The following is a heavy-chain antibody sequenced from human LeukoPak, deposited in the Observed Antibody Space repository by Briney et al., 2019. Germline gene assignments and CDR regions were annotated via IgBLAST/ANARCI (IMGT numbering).Heavy chain of an antibody. D-gene: IGHD7-27*01. Sequence: PSQTLSLTCTVSGVPLSSGGYYWSWIRPHPGKGLEWIGYIYYSGRTYYNPSLKSRVTISVDTSKNQFSLKLSSVTAADTAVYYCARCPSAGEFDYWGQGTLVTASS. CDR3: ARCPSAGEFDY. CDR2: IYYSGRT. J-gene: IGHJ4*02. CDR1: GVPLSSGGYY. V-gene: IGHV4-31*03.